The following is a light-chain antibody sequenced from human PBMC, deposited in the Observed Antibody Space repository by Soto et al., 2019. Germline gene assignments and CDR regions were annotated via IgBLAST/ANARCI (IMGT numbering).Light chain of an antibody. CDR3: QQYGRSPGLFT. CDR1: QSVTNTY. V-gene: IGKV3-20*01. J-gene: IGKJ3*01. Sequence: EIVLTQSPGTLSLSPGERATLSCRASQSVTNTYLAWYQQKPGQAPRLLIYGASSRATGIPDRFRGSGSGTDFTLTISRLEPEDFAVYYCQQYGRSPGLFTFGPGTKVDIK. CDR2: GAS.